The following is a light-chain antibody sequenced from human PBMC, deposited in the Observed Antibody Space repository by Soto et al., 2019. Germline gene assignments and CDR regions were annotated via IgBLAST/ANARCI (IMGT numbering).Light chain of an antibody. CDR2: GAS. CDR3: QQYGSLSWA. Sequence: EIVLTQSPGTLSLSPGERATLSCRASQSVGSDFLAWYQQRPGQPPRILIFGASGRATGIPDRFSGSGSGTDFTLTISRLEPEDFAVYYCQQYGSLSWAFGQGTRWIA. J-gene: IGKJ1*01. V-gene: IGKV3-20*01. CDR1: QSVGSDF.